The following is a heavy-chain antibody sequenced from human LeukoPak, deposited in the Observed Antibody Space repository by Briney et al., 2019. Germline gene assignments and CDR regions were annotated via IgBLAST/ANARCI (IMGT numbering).Heavy chain of an antibody. Sequence: GGSLRLSCAASGFTFSSYSMNWVRQAPGKGLEWVSSISSSSSYIYYADSVKGRFTISRDNAKNSLYLQMNSLRAEDTAVYYCARVWNSILPFFDYWGQGTLVTVSS. V-gene: IGHV3-21*01. CDR3: ARVWNSILPFFDY. CDR1: GFTFSSYS. CDR2: ISSSSSYI. D-gene: IGHD1-7*01. J-gene: IGHJ4*02.